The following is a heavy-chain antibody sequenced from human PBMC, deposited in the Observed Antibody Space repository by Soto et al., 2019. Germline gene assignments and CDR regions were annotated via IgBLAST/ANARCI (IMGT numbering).Heavy chain of an antibody. J-gene: IGHJ4*02. V-gene: IGHV2-5*02. CDR2: IYWDDAK. CDR3: AHRVLRTVFGLVTTTAIYFDF. CDR1: GFSLTTSGVG. Sequence: QITLNESGPTQVKPRQTLTLTCTFSGFSLTTSGVGVGWIRQSPGKAPEWLAFIYWDDAKRYSPSLKSRLTATKDTSKIQVVLTMADLDPADTATYYCAHRVLRTVFGLVTTTAIYFDFWGQGTPVAVSS. D-gene: IGHD3-3*01.